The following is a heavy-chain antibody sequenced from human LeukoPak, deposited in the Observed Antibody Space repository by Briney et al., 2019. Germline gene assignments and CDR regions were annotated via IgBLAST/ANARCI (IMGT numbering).Heavy chain of an antibody. J-gene: IGHJ4*02. V-gene: IGHV3-48*01. CDR2: ISSSSSTI. CDR3: ARNAFVDCSSTSCYYDY. D-gene: IGHD2-2*01. CDR1: GFTFSSYS. Sequence: PGGFLRLSCAASGFTFSSYSMNWVRQAPGKGLEWVSYISSSSSTIYYADSVKGRFTISRDNAKNSLYLQMNSLRAEDTAVYYCARNAFVDCSSTSCYYDYWGQGTLVTVSS.